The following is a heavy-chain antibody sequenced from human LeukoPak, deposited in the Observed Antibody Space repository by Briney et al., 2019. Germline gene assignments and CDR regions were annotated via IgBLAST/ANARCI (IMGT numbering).Heavy chain of an antibody. CDR1: GFTFSTYW. CDR2: LNSDGSST. V-gene: IGHV3-74*01. J-gene: IGHJ3*02. Sequence: PGGSLRLSCAASGFTFSTYWMHWVRQAPGKGLVWVSCLNSDGSSTSYADSVKGRFAISRDNAKNTLYLQMNSLRAEDTAVYYCARDISDAFDIWGQGTMVTASS. D-gene: IGHD3-9*01. CDR3: ARDISDAFDI.